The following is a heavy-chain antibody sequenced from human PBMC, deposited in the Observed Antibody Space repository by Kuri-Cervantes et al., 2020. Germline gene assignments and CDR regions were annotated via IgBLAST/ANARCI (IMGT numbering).Heavy chain of an antibody. J-gene: IGHJ4*02. CDR1: GFTFSDYS. CDR2: LSSSSGYV. CDR3: ARGQRGYSYVLDY. D-gene: IGHD5-18*01. Sequence: GESLKISCAAAGFTFSDYSMNWGRQAPGKGLEWVSSLSSSSGYVYFADSVKGRFTISRDDAKNSLCLQMNSLRAEDTAVYYCARGQRGYSYVLDYWGQGTLVTVSS. V-gene: IGHV3-21*01.